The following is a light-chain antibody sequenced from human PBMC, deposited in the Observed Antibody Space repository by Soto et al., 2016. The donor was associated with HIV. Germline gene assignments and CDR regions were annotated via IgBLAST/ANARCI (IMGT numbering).Light chain of an antibody. CDR1: ALPKQY. CDR2: KDT. J-gene: IGLJ2*01. CDR3: QSADSSGTYRI. V-gene: IGLV3-25*03. Sequence: SYELTQPPSVSVSPGQTARITCSGDALPKQYAFWYQQKPGQAPVLVIYKDTERPSGIPERFSGSSSGTTVTLTISGVQAEDEADYYCQSADSSGTYRIFGGGTQADRP.